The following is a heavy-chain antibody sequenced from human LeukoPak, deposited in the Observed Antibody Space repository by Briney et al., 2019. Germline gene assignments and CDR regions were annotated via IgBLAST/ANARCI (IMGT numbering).Heavy chain of an antibody. V-gene: IGHV4-59*01. CDR2: IYYSGST. CDR1: GGSISSYY. J-gene: IGHJ4*02. Sequence: SETLSLTCTVSGGSISSYYWNWIRQPPGKGLEWIGYIYYSGSTNYNPSLKSRVTISVDTSKNQFSLKLSSVTAADTAVYYCARSRDRYYFDYWGQGTLVTVSS. CDR3: ARSRDRYYFDY. D-gene: IGHD2-21*02.